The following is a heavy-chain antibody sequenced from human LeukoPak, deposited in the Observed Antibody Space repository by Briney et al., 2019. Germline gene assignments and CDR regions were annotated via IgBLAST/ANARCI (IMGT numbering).Heavy chain of an antibody. Sequence: GGSLRLSCAASGFTFSSYAMSWVRQAPGKGLEWVSAISGSGGSTYYADSVKGRFTISRDNSKNTLYLQMNSLRAEDTAVYYCAKGSLLWFGELLSRIDYWGQGTLVTVSS. CDR3: AKGSLLWFGELLSRIDY. CDR2: ISGSGGST. CDR1: GFTFSSYA. J-gene: IGHJ4*02. V-gene: IGHV3-23*01. D-gene: IGHD3-10*01.